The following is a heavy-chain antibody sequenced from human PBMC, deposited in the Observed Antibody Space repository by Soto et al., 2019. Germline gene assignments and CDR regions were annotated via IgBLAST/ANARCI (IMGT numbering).Heavy chain of an antibody. Sequence: QVQLVQSGAEVKKPGASVKVSCKASGYTFASYAISWMRQAPGQGLEWMGWISAYNGNTNYAQKLQGRVTMPTDTPTSTAYMELRSLRSEDTGVYYCARDPPPPDYWGQGTLVTVSS. V-gene: IGHV1-18*01. J-gene: IGHJ4*02. CDR3: ARDPPPPDY. CDR1: GYTFASYA. CDR2: ISAYNGNT.